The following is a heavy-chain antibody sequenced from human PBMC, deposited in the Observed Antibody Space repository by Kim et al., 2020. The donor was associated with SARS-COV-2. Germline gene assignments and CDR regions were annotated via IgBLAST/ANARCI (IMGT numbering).Heavy chain of an antibody. D-gene: IGHD3-10*01. Sequence: GGSLRLSCAASGFTFSNYVMSWVRQAPGKGLEWVSIISGSGGSTYYADSVKGRFTISRDNSKNTLYLEMNSLGAEDTAVYYCARRGSGSGIYYFDYWGQGTLVTVSS. J-gene: IGHJ4*02. CDR2: ISGSGGST. CDR1: GFTFSNYV. V-gene: IGHV3-23*01. CDR3: ARRGSGSGIYYFDY.